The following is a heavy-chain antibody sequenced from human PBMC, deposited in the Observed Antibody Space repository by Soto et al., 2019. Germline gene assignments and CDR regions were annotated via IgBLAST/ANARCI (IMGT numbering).Heavy chain of an antibody. V-gene: IGHV3-15*01. J-gene: IGHJ4*02. CDR3: TTAAYVWGSYRRKDFDY. D-gene: IGHD3-16*02. CDR1: GFTFSNAW. CDR2: IKSKTDGGTT. Sequence: GGSLRLSCAASGFTFSNAWMSWVRQAPGKGLEWVGRIKSKTDGGTTDYAAPVKGRFTISRDDSKNTLYLQMNSLKTEDTAVYYCTTAAYVWGSYRRKDFDYWGQGTLVTVSS.